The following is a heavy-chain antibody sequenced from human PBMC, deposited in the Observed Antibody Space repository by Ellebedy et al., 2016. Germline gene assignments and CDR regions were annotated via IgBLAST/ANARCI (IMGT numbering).Heavy chain of an antibody. CDR3: RQGHYSHY. V-gene: IGHV3-23*01. CDR1: GLNFNTFF. CDR2: ISAGSDIT. Sequence: GESLKISXTASGLNFNTFFMSWVRQAPGKGLEWVSTISAGSDITRLADSVRGRFTVSRDNSANTLYLQMSSLRPEDTALYYCRQGHYSHYWGQGTLVTVSS. J-gene: IGHJ4*02. D-gene: IGHD2-21*01.